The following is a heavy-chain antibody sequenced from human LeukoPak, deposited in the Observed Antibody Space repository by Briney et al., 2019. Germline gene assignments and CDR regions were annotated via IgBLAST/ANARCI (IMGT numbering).Heavy chain of an antibody. D-gene: IGHD5-18*01. CDR1: GGSISSSSYY. Sequence: PSETLSLTCTVSGGSISSSSYYWGWIRQPPGKGLEWIGSIYYSGSTYYNPSLKSRVTISVDTSKNQFSLKLSSVTAADTAVYYCARGRGAWIQLWGAKYYFDYWGQGTLVTVSS. CDR2: IYYSGST. J-gene: IGHJ4*02. V-gene: IGHV4-39*07. CDR3: ARGRGAWIQLWGAKYYFDY.